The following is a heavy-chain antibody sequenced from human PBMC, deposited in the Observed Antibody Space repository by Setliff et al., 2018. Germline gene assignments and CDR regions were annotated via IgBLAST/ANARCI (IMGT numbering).Heavy chain of an antibody. CDR2: INLNTGNI. CDR1: GFTFTDYL. V-gene: IGHV1-2*02. J-gene: IGHJ4*02. D-gene: IGHD3-16*01. CDR3: ARDTLALGDITLFDY. Sequence: ASVRVSCKASGFTFTDYLMNWMRQAPEQGLEWMGRINLNTGNIFYAQEFQGRVTLTRDTSISTAYMELTGLKYDDTAIYYCARDTLALGDITLFDYWGQGTLVTVSS.